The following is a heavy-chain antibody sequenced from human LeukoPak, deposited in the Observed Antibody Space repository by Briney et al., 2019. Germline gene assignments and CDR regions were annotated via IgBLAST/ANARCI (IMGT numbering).Heavy chain of an antibody. V-gene: IGHV3-48*03. J-gene: IGHJ4*02. CDR3: ARWGATGCGDY. CDR1: GFTFSSYG. D-gene: IGHD3-9*01. CDR2: ISDSSSTM. Sequence: GGSLRLSCAASGFTFSSYGMNWVRQAPGKGLEWVSYISDSSSTMYYADSVKGRLTISRDNAKNSLYLQMNSLRAEDTAVYYCARWGATGCGDYWGQGTLVTVSS.